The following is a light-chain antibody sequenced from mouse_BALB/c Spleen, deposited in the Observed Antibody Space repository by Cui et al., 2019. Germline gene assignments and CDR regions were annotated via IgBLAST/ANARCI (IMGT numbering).Light chain of an antibody. CDR3: IPYDHLWT. J-gene: IGKJ1*01. CDR2: STS. V-gene: IGKV19-93*01. CDR1: QDINKY. Sequence: DIQMTPSPSSLSASLGGKVTITCKASQDINKYRAWYKHKTGKGPRLLIHSTSTLQPGIPSRLSGSGSGRDYSFSMSNLEPEDIATYYCIPYDHLWTFGGGTKLEIK.